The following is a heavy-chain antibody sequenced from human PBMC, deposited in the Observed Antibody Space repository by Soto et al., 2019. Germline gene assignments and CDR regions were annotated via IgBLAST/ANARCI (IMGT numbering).Heavy chain of an antibody. CDR1: GGSISSGGYY. J-gene: IGHJ5*02. Sequence: PSETLSLTCTVSGGSISSGGYYWSWIRQHPGKGLEWIGYIYYSGSTYYNPSLKSRVTISVDTSKNQFSLKLSSVTAADTAVYYCARDIGLSVPDTYYDSSGYPKGRYWFDPWGQGTLVTVSS. D-gene: IGHD3-22*01. V-gene: IGHV4-31*03. CDR2: IYYSGST. CDR3: ARDIGLSVPDTYYDSSGYPKGRYWFDP.